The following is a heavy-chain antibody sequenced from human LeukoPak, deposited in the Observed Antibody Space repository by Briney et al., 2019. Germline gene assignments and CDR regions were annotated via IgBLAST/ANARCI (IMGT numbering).Heavy chain of an antibody. Sequence: GGSLRLSCAASGFTFSSYAMSWARQAPGKGLEWVSAISGSGGSTYYADSVKGRFTISRDNSKNTLYLQMNSLRAEDTAVYYCAKAIYSSSRMDVWGQGTTVTVSS. J-gene: IGHJ6*02. CDR3: AKAIYSSSRMDV. D-gene: IGHD6-13*01. CDR1: GFTFSSYA. V-gene: IGHV3-23*01. CDR2: ISGSGGST.